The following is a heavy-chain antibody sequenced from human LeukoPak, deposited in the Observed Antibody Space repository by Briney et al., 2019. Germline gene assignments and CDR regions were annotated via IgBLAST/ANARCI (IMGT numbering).Heavy chain of an antibody. Sequence: SGPTLVKPTQTLTLTCTFSGFSLSTSGVGVGWIRQPPGKALEWLALIYWDDDKRYSPSLKSRLTITKDTSKNQVVLTMTNMDPVDTATYYRAHRLVPTYSRARNWFDPWGQGTLVTVSS. CDR3: AHRLVPTYSRARNWFDP. CDR1: GFSLSTSGVG. CDR2: IYWDDDK. D-gene: IGHD1-14*01. V-gene: IGHV2-5*02. J-gene: IGHJ5*02.